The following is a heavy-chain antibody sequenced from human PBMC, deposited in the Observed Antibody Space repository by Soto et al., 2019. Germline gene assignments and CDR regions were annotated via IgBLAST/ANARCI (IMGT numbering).Heavy chain of an antibody. V-gene: IGHV3-23*01. Sequence: EVQLLESGGGLVQPGGSLRLSCAASGFTFSSYAMSWVHQAPGKGLEWVSAISGSGGSTYYADSVKGRFTISRDNSKNTLYLQMNSLRAEDTAVYYCAKGGGGQLVRAGGIIDYWGQGTLVTVSS. CDR3: AKGGGGQLVRAGGIIDY. CDR1: GFTFSSYA. J-gene: IGHJ4*02. CDR2: ISGSGGST. D-gene: IGHD6-6*01.